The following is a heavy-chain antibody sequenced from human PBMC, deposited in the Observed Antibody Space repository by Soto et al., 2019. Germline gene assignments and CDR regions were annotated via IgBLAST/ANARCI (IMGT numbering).Heavy chain of an antibody. Sequence: PSETLSLTCTVSGGSISSGDYYWSWIRQPPRKGLEWIGYIYYSGSTYYNPSLKSRVTISVDTSKNLFSLKLSSVTAADTAVYYCARDSSSVRGVIIRALDYWGQGTLVTVSS. J-gene: IGHJ4*02. CDR1: GGSISSGDYY. V-gene: IGHV4-30-4*01. CDR2: IYYSGST. CDR3: ARDSSSVRGVIIRALDY. D-gene: IGHD3-10*01.